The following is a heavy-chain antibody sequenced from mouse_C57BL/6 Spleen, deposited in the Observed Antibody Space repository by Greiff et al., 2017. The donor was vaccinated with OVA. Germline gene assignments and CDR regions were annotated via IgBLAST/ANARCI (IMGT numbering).Heavy chain of an antibody. CDR1: GFSLTSYG. CDR2: IWSGGST. CDR3: ARKGGYDVYAMDY. V-gene: IGHV2-2*01. J-gene: IGHJ4*01. Sequence: QVQLKESGPGLVQPSQSLSITCTVSGFSLTSYGVHWVRQSPGKGLEWLGVIWSGGSTDYNAAFISRLSTSKDNSKSQVFFKMNSLQADDTAIYYCARKGGYDVYAMDYWGQGTSVTVSS. D-gene: IGHD2-3*01.